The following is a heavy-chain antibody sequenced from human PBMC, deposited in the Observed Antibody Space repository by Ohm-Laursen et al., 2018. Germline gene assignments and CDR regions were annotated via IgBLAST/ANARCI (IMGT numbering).Heavy chain of an antibody. Sequence: ASVKVSCKASGYTFTGYYMHWVRQAPGQGLEWMGWINPNSGGTNYAQKFQGRVTMTRDTSTSTVYMELSSLRSEDTAVYYCARPNTAMVPYGMDVWGQGTTVTVSS. D-gene: IGHD5-18*01. V-gene: IGHV1-2*02. CDR1: GYTFTGYY. CDR3: ARPNTAMVPYGMDV. J-gene: IGHJ6*02. CDR2: INPNSGGT.